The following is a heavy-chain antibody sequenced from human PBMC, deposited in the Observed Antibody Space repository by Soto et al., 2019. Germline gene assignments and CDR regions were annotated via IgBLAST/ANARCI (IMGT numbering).Heavy chain of an antibody. Sequence: QVQLQQWGAGLLKPSETLSLTCAVYGGSFSGYYWSWIRQPPGKGLEWIGEINHSGSTNYNPSLKRRVTISVDTSNNQFSLKLSSVTAADRDGYYWARVIHFLGYRYGYQKGHYYYCGMHVCGQGNTVTVSS. CDR3: ARVIHFLGYRYGYQKGHYYYCGMHV. CDR2: INHSGST. V-gene: IGHV4-34*01. D-gene: IGHD5-18*01. CDR1: GGSFSGYY. J-gene: IGHJ6*01.